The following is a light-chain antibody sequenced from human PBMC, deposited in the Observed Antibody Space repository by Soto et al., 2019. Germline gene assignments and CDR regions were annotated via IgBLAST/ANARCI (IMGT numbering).Light chain of an antibody. Sequence: QSALTQPASVSGSPGQTITISCTGTSSDVGGYNSVSWYQHHPAKAPKLMIYDVTNRPSGVSNRFSGSKSGNTSSLTISGLQAEDEADYYCSSFTSSSTVLFGGGTKVIVL. CDR2: DVT. J-gene: IGLJ2*01. V-gene: IGLV2-14*03. CDR1: SSDVGGYNS. CDR3: SSFTSSSTVL.